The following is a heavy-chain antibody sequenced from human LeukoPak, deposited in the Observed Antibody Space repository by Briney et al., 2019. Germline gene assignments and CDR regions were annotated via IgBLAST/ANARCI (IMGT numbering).Heavy chain of an antibody. Sequence: PGGSLRLSCVASGFTLSTYAMSWARQAPGKGLEWVSTISGSGGSTYYADSVKGRFTISRDNSKNTLYLQMNSLRADDTAVYYCAKSPLRTRILLDYWGQGTLVTVSS. J-gene: IGHJ4*02. D-gene: IGHD3-3*01. CDR3: AKSPLRTRILLDY. V-gene: IGHV3-23*01. CDR1: GFTLSTYA. CDR2: ISGSGGST.